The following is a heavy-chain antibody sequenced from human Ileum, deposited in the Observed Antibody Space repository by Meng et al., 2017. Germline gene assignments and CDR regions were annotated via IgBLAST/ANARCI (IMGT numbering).Heavy chain of an antibody. CDR2: YYYKGNT. J-gene: IGHJ4*02. Sequence: GSLRLSFTVSGYSISSGYCWGWIRQPPGKGLEWIGSYYYKGNTYYNSSLQSRLSISVDTSKNQFSLKLSSVTAADTAVYYCARSLTVNRGGASHYWGQGTLVTVSS. CDR1: GYSISSGYC. CDR3: ARSLTVNRGGASHY. D-gene: IGHD3-10*01. V-gene: IGHV4-38-2*02.